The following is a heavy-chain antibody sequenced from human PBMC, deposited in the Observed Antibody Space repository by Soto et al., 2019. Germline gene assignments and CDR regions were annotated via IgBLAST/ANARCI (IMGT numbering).Heavy chain of an antibody. CDR2: VNYSGGRT. V-gene: IGHV4-34*01. CDR3: ARQERLRYFDWLLDY. CDR1: GESLNTYF. J-gene: IGHJ4*02. D-gene: IGHD3-9*01. Sequence: PSETLSLTCAAYGESLNTYFWSWIRQPPGKGLEWIGEVNYSGGRTIYNPSLKSRVTISVDTSRDQFSLKLSSVTAADTAVYYCARQERLRYFDWLLDYWGQGTLVTVSS.